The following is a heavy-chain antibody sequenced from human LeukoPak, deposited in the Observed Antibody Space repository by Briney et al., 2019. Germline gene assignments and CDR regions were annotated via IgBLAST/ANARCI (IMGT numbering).Heavy chain of an antibody. Sequence: GGSLRLSCAASEFTFSNYDMHWVRQAPGKGLEWVAVISYDGSNKYYADSVKGRFTISRDNSKNTLYLQMNSLRAEDTAVYYCATLYYYGSGSYIFDYWGQGTLVTVSS. CDR2: ISYDGSNK. D-gene: IGHD3-10*01. V-gene: IGHV3-30*19. CDR1: EFTFSNYD. J-gene: IGHJ4*02. CDR3: ATLYYYGSGSYIFDY.